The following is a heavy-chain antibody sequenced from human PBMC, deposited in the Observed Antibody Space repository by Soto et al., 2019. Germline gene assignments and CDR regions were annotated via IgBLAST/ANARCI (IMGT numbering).Heavy chain of an antibody. CDR3: ARWISGGYSDWFDP. Sequence: QVQLVQSGAEVKKPGASVKVSCKASGYNFMRYGFTWVRQAPGQGLEWMGWINVDNGETKYPQKIQGRVTMTTDTTTRTVYMGLRSLASYDTAVYYFARWISGGYSDWFDPWGHGTLVTVSS. J-gene: IGHJ5*02. CDR2: INVDNGET. D-gene: IGHD1-26*01. CDR1: GYNFMRYG. V-gene: IGHV1-18*04.